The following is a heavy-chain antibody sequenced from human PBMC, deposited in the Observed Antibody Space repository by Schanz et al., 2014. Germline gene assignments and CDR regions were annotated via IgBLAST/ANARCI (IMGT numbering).Heavy chain of an antibody. J-gene: IGHJ3*02. CDR1: GGSVSSGGDY. Sequence: QVQLQESGPGLVKPPQTLSLTCTVSGGSVSSGGDYWSWIRQHPGKGLEWIGFISYSGSTYYNPSLKSRVTISVDTSKNQFSLNLSSATAADTAVYYCARDRGHGDLPGDIWGQGTMVTVSS. CDR3: ARDRGHGDLPGDI. V-gene: IGHV4-31*03. CDR2: ISYSGST. D-gene: IGHD4-17*01.